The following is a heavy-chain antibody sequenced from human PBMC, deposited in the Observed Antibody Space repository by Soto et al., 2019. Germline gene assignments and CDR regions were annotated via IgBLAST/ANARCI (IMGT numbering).Heavy chain of an antibody. CDR2: VNPNSGET. V-gene: IGHV1-8*01. D-gene: IGHD2-8*02. J-gene: IGHJ5*02. Sequence: GASVKVSCKASGHSLNKYDINWVRQAPGQGLERMGWVNPNSGETGFAQKFQGRITMTRNTSINTVYMELRSLRSDDTAVYFCSDTGGPWGQGXLVTVYS. CDR3: SDTGGP. CDR1: GHSLNKYD.